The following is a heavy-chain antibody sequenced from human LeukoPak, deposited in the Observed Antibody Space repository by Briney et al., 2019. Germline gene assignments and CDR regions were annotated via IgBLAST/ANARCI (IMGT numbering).Heavy chain of an antibody. Sequence: PGRSLRLSCAASGFTFSSYGMHWVRQAPGKGLEWVAVIWYDGSNKYYADSVKGRFTISRDNSKNTLYLQMNSLRAEDTAVYYCARDPTYCTNGVCYLFDYRGQGTLVTVSS. J-gene: IGHJ4*02. CDR1: GFTFSSYG. V-gene: IGHV3-33*01. D-gene: IGHD2-8*01. CDR2: IWYDGSNK. CDR3: ARDPTYCTNGVCYLFDY.